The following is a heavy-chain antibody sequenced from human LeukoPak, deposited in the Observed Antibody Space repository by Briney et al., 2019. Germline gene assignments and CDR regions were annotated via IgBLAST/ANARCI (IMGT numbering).Heavy chain of an antibody. D-gene: IGHD5-24*01. CDR2: ISASGDNT. CDR3: TKRPSTNGYNS. CDR1: GCTFSTYA. Sequence: GGSLRLSCAVSGCTFSTYAMSWVRQAPGKGLEWVSVISASGDNTYYADSVKGRVTIAGDNFKNTSYMQMNSLRAEATALYYCTKRPSTNGYNSWGQGTLVTVSS. V-gene: IGHV3-23*01. J-gene: IGHJ5*02.